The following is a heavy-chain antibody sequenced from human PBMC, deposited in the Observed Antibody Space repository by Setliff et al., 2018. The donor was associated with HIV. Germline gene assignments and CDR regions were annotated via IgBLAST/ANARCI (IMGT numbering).Heavy chain of an antibody. V-gene: IGHV4-38-2*01. D-gene: IGHD3-10*01. CDR3: ERADPVYGSGSCLDY. CDR2: IYHSATT. Sequence: SETLSLTCAVSGSFINSDYWGWIRQPPGKWLEWIGSIYHSATTYYNPSLESRLTISVDTSKNQFSLKLRHVTAADTAVYYCERADPVYGSGSCLDYWGQGTLITVSS. J-gene: IGHJ4*02. CDR1: GSFINSDY.